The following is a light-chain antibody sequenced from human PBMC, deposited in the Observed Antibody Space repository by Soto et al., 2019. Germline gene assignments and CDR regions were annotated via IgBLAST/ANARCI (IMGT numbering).Light chain of an antibody. CDR2: GAS. J-gene: IGKJ4*01. CDR1: QSVGSN. CDR3: QQYKIWPEG. V-gene: IGKV3-15*01. Sequence: EIVMTQSPATLSVSPGERAALSCRASQSVGSNLSWYQQKPGQAPRLLIYGASTRATAIPARFSGSGSGTEFTLTISRLQSEDFAIYYCQQYKIWPEGFGGGTKVEIK.